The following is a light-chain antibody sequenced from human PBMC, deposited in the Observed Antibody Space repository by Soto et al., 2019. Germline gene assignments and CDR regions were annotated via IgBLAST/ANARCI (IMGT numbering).Light chain of an antibody. CDR1: SSDVGGYNY. Sequence: QSALTQPASVSGSPGQSITISCTGTSSDVGGYNYVSWSHQHPGKAPKLMIYDVSNRPSGVSNRFSGSKSGNTASLTISGLQAEDEADYYCSSYTSSSTLMVFGGGTKVTVL. CDR3: SSYTSSSTLMV. CDR2: DVS. V-gene: IGLV2-14*01. J-gene: IGLJ2*01.